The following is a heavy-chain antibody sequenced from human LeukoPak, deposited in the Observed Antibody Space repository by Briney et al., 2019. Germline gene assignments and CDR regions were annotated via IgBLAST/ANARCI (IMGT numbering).Heavy chain of an antibody. CDR2: VKSGNYDI. D-gene: IGHD3-9*01. V-gene: IGHV3-48*01. CDR3: ARDSDWAFDY. CDR1: GFTFNTYS. Sequence: GSLRLSCAASGFTFNTYSVNWVRQAPGKGLEWLSYVKSGNYDIQYADSVTGRFTVSRDSATNSLYLQMNDLKAEDTAVYYCARDSDWAFDYWGQGSLVTVSS. J-gene: IGHJ4*02.